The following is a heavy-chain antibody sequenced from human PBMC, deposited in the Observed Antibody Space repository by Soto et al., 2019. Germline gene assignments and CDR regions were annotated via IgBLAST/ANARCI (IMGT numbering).Heavy chain of an antibody. V-gene: IGHV3-21*01. CDR2: ISSRSVYI. J-gene: IGHJ6*02. CDR3: AREEVSRPNTYHGLDV. D-gene: IGHD6-6*01. Sequence: EVQLVESGGGLVKPGGSLRLSCAASGFTFNTYTINWVRQAPGKGLEWVSSISSRSVYIYYADSVKGRFTISRDYARNSLYLQMNSLRAEDTAVYYCAREEVSRPNTYHGLDVWGQGTTVTVSS. CDR1: GFTFNTYT.